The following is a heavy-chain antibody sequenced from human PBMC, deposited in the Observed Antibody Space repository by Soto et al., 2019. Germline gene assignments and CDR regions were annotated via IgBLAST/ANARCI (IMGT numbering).Heavy chain of an antibody. V-gene: IGHV1-8*01. CDR1: GYTFTNYD. J-gene: IGHJ6*02. CDR3: VRGKDYYYGMDV. Sequence: QVQLVQSGAEVKKPGASVKVSCKASGYTFTNYDINWVRRATGQGLEWMGWVNSNSGNTGNAQKFQGRLTMTRNTAISTAYMELSSLTSEDTAVYYCVRGKDYYYGMDVWGQGTTVTVSS. CDR2: VNSNSGNT.